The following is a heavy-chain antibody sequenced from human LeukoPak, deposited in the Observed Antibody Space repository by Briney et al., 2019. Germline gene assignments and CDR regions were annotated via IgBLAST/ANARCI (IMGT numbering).Heavy chain of an antibody. CDR1: GFTFRAYW. CDR3: ARAPRGVATITVAFDI. CDR2: IRREGSEK. D-gene: IGHD5-24*01. J-gene: IGHJ3*02. Sequence: GGSLRLSCAASGFTFRAYWMSWVRQAPGKGLEWVASIRREGSEKYYVDSVKGRFTISRDNAKNSLYLQMNSLRAEDTAVYYCARAPRGVATITVAFDIWGQGTMVTVSS. V-gene: IGHV3-7*04.